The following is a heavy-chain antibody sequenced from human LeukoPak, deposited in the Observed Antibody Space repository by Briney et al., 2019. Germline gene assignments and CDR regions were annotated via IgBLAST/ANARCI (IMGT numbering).Heavy chain of an antibody. D-gene: IGHD2-8*01. Sequence: ASVKVSCKASGYTFTSYGIRWVRQAPGQGLEWMGWISAYNGNTNYALKLQGRVTLTTDTSTSTAYMELKSLRSDDTAVYYCAREECSIGVCYPSGYWGQGTLVTVSS. CDR1: GYTFTSYG. V-gene: IGHV1-18*01. J-gene: IGHJ4*02. CDR3: AREECSIGVCYPSGY. CDR2: ISAYNGNT.